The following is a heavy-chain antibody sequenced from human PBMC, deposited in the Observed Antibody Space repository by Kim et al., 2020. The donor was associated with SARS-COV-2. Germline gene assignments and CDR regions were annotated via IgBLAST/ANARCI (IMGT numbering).Heavy chain of an antibody. V-gene: IGHV4-4*07. CDR2: STSGRT. J-gene: IGHJ4*02. D-gene: IGHD3-16*02. CDR3: ASALGH. Sequence: STSGRTNFNPSLQSRVTMSVDMSKNQFSLKLSSVTAAVTAVYYCASALGHWGQGTLVTVSS.